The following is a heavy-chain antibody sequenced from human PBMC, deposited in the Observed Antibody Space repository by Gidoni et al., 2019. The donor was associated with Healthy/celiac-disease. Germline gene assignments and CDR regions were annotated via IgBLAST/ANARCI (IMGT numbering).Heavy chain of an antibody. V-gene: IGHV3-23*01. CDR3: ARIQRSSRDFDY. D-gene: IGHD6-6*01. CDR2: ISGSGGST. CDR1: GFTFSSYA. J-gene: IGHJ4*02. Sequence: EVQLLESGGGLVQPGGSLRRSCAASGFTFSSYAMSWVRQAPGKGLEWVSAISGSGGSTYYADSVKGRFTISRDNSKNTLYLQMNSLRAEDTAVYYCARIQRSSRDFDYWGQGTLVTVSS.